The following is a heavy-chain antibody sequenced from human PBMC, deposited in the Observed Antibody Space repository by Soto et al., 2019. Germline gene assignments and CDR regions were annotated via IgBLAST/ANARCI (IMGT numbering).Heavy chain of an antibody. CDR1: GGSISSSSYY. J-gene: IGHJ6*02. V-gene: IGHV4-39*01. CDR3: ASPDILTGFAPYGMDV. CDR2: IFYSGST. D-gene: IGHD3-9*01. Sequence: SETLSLTCTVSGGSISSSSYYWGWIRQPPGKGLEWIGSIFYSGSTYYNPSLKSRVTISVDTSKNQFSLKLSSVTAADTAVYYCASPDILTGFAPYGMDVWGQGSTVT.